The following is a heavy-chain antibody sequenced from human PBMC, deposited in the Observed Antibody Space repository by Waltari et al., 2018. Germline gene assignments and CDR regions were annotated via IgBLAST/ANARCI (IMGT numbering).Heavy chain of an antibody. D-gene: IGHD3-22*01. Sequence: QLQLQESGPGLVKPSETLSLTCTVSGGSISSSSYYWGWIRQPPGKGLEWIGSIYYSGSTYDNPSLKSRVTISVDTSKNQFSLKLSSVTAADTAVYYCARSFGSGYNFDYWGQGTLVTVSS. CDR3: ARSFGSGYNFDY. CDR1: GGSISSSSYY. CDR2: IYYSGST. V-gene: IGHV4-39*07. J-gene: IGHJ4*02.